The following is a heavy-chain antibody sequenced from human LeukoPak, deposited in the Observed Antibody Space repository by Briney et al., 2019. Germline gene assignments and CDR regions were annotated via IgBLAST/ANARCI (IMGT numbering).Heavy chain of an antibody. CDR2: ISSSGSTI. Sequence: PGGSLRLSCAASGFTFSSYEMNWVRQAPGKGLEWVSYISSSGSTIYYADSVKGRFTISRDNAKNSLYLQMNSLRAEDTAVYYCXRDYIAAAGTGDAYYYYYYMDVWGKGTTVTISS. CDR1: GFTFSSYE. CDR3: XRDYIAAAGTGDAYYYYYYMDV. D-gene: IGHD6-13*01. V-gene: IGHV3-48*03. J-gene: IGHJ6*03.